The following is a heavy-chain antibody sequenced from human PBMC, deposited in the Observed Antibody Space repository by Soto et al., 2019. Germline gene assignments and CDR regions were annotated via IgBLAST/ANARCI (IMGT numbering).Heavy chain of an antibody. D-gene: IGHD3-22*01. J-gene: IGHJ6*02. CDR3: ARDTFSASSGYYHYGMDV. V-gene: IGHV6-1*01. Sequence: SQTLSLTCAISGDSVSSNSAAWNWIRQSRSRGLEWLGRTYYRSKWYNDYAVSVKSRITINPDTSKNQFSLQLNSVTPEDTAVYYCARDTFSASSGYYHYGMDVWGQGTTVTVSS. CDR1: GDSVSSNSAA. CDR2: TYYRSKWYN.